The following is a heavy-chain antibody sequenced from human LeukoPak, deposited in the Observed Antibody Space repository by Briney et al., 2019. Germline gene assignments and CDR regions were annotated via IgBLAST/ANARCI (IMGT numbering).Heavy chain of an antibody. D-gene: IGHD2-2*01. J-gene: IGHJ1*01. Sequence: PGGSLRLSCAASGLSFSSHAMNWVRQAPGKGLEWVAVTTSSGGSTSYADSVKGRFTISRDNSKNTVYLQMNSLRAEDTAVYYCAKDDCSSTSCRYMRGSLQHWGQGTLVTVSS. CDR2: TTSSGGST. V-gene: IGHV3-23*01. CDR1: GLSFSSHA. CDR3: AKDDCSSTSCRYMRGSLQH.